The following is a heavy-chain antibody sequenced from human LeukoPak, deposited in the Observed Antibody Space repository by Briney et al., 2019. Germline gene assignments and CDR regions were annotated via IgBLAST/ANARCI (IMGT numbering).Heavy chain of an antibody. D-gene: IGHD2-15*01. CDR3: AQDLSYIGLDN. CDR1: GFTFSSYS. V-gene: IGHV3-23*01. J-gene: IGHJ4*02. CDR2: ISGPGGSR. Sequence: GGSLRLSCAASGFTFSSYSMNWVRQAPGKGPEWVSAISGPGGSRYYADSVKGRFTVSRDNSENMLYLQMNSLRAEDTAVYYCAQDLSYIGLDNWGQGTLVTVSS.